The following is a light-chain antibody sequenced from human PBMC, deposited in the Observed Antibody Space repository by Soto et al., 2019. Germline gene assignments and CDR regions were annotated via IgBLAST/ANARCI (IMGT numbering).Light chain of an antibody. J-gene: IGKJ5*01. CDR2: GAS. Sequence: IVFTLKTNTLSLFPGGGGSLSRRGSQSVHTFLAWYQQKPGQAPRLLIYGASTRATGVPARFSGSGSGTDFTLTISSLEPEDFAVYYCHQRSNWPPDTFGQRTRLAIK. CDR3: HQRSNWPPDT. CDR1: QSVHTF. V-gene: IGKV3-11*01.